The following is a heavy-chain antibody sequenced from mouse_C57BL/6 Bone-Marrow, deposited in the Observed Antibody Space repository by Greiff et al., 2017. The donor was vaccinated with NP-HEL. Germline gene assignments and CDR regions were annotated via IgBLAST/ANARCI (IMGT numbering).Heavy chain of an antibody. CDR2: IDPENGDT. CDR1: GFNIKDDY. Sequence: EVQLQQSGAELVRPGASVKLSCTASGFNIKDDYMHWVKQRPEQGLEWIGWIDPENGDTEYASKFQGKATITADTSSNTAYLQLSSLTSEDTAVYYCTTTSTITTVVEGGYFDYWGQGTTLTVSS. J-gene: IGHJ2*01. CDR3: TTTSTITTVVEGGYFDY. V-gene: IGHV14-4*01. D-gene: IGHD1-1*01.